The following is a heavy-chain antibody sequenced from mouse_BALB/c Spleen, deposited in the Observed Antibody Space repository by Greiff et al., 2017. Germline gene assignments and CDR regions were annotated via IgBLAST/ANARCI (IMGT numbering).Heavy chain of an antibody. Sequence: QVQLQQSGAELVRRGASVTLSCKASGYTFTDYEMHWVKQTPVHGLEWIGAIDPETGGTAYNQKFKGKATLTADKSSSTAYMELRSLTSEDSAVYYCTRKGLVDYWGQGTSVTVSS. CDR2: IDPETGGT. CDR3: TRKGLVDY. V-gene: IGHV1-15*01. D-gene: IGHD3-3*01. J-gene: IGHJ4*01. CDR1: GYTFTDYE.